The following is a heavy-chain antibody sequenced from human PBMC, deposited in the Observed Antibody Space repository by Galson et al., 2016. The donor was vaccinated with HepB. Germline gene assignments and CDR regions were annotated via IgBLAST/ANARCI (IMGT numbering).Heavy chain of an antibody. CDR2: ISDDGSSK. V-gene: IGHV3-30*14. J-gene: IGHJ5*02. D-gene: IGHD4-17*01. CDR3: ARDGNADSP. Sequence: SLRLSCAASGFTFRYFSIHWVRQAPGKGLEWVTIISDDGSSKYYADSVKGRFTISRDHSKNTLYLQMNSLRVEDTAVYYCARDGNADSPWGQGTLVTVSS. CDR1: GFTFRYFS.